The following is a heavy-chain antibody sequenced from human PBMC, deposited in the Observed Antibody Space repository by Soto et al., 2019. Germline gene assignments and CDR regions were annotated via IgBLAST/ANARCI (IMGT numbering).Heavy chain of an antibody. CDR2: ISGSGGST. Sequence: EVQLLESGGGLVQPGGSLRLSCAASGFTFSSYAMSWVRQAPGKGLEWVSAISGSGGSTYYADSVKGRFTISRDNSKNTLYLQMNSLRAEDTAVYYCAKRFGYGDYGTLDYAFDIWGQGTMVTVSS. V-gene: IGHV3-23*01. J-gene: IGHJ3*02. CDR1: GFTFSSYA. D-gene: IGHD4-17*01. CDR3: AKRFGYGDYGTLDYAFDI.